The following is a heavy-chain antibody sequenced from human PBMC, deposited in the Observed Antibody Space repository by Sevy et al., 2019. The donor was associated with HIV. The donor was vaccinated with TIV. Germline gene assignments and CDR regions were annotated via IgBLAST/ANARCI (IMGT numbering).Heavy chain of an antibody. CDR1: GGSFSGYY. D-gene: IGHD2-15*01. CDR2: INHSDST. V-gene: IGHV4-34*01. J-gene: IGHJ4*02. Sequence: SETLSLTCSVYGGSFSGYYWSWIRQPPGKGLEWIGEINHSDSTNYNPSLKSRVTISVDTSKNQFSLKLHSVTAADTAVYYCAREISGVCCTSDYWSQGTLVTVSS. CDR3: AREISGVCCTSDY.